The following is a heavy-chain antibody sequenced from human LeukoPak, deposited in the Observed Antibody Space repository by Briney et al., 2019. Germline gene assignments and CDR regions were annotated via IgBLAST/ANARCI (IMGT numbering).Heavy chain of an antibody. J-gene: IGHJ4*02. CDR3: ARSRFLNMSPLDY. D-gene: IGHD2/OR15-2a*01. V-gene: IGHV4-34*01. CDR2: INHSGST. CDR1: GGSFSDHY. Sequence: SETLSLTCDVYGGSFSDHYWNWIRQPPGKGLEWIGEINHSGSTNYKSSLKSRVTMSVDTSKNQFSLRLSSVTAADTAAYYCARSRFLNMSPLDYWGQGTLVTVPS.